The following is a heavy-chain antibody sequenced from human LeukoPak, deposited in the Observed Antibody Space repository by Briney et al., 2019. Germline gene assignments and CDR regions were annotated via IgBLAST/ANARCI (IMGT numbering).Heavy chain of an antibody. CDR2: ISYDGSNK. J-gene: IGHJ3*02. CDR3: AREGIAAAGGAFDI. CDR1: GFTFSSYA. Sequence: RGGSLRLSCAASGFTFSSYAMHWVRQAPGKGLEWVAVISYDGSNKYYADSVKGRFTIYRDDSKNTLYLQMNSLRAEDTAVYYCAREGIAAAGGAFDIWGQGTMVTVSS. V-gene: IGHV3-30-3*01. D-gene: IGHD6-13*01.